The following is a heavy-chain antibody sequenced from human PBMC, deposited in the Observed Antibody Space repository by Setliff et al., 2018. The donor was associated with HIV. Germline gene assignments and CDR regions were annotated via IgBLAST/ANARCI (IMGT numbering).Heavy chain of an antibody. CDR3: ARTNNNYYYDTSDYFAGYYFDS. J-gene: IGHJ4*02. CDR1: GFPFSNYA. CDR2: ISDDGSDK. Sequence: PGGSLRLSCGVSGFPFSNYAMHWVRQAPGKGLEWVAIISDDGSDKHFADSLKGRFTISRDNSKNTMYLQMNSLRAEDTAVYYCARTNNNYYYDTSDYFAGYYFDSWGQGTLVTVSS. D-gene: IGHD3-22*01. V-gene: IGHV3-30*04.